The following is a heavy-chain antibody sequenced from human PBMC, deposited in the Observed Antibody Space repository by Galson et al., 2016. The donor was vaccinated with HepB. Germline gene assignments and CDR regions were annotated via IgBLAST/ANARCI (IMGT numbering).Heavy chain of an antibody. CDR3: ANHRG. Sequence: SLRLSCAASGFTFTRYAMTWVRQAPGKGLEWVANINQDRGEKYYVDSVKGRFTISRDNAKNSLYLQMNSLRAEDTAVFYCANHRGWGQGTLVTVSS. CDR1: GFTFTRYA. V-gene: IGHV3-7*03. CDR2: INQDRGEK. D-gene: IGHD1-14*01. J-gene: IGHJ4*02.